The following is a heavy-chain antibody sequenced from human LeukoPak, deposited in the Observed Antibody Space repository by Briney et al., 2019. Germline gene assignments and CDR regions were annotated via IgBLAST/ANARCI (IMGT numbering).Heavy chain of an antibody. CDR2: INPNSGGT. J-gene: IGHJ4*02. V-gene: IGHV1-2*02. CDR1: GYTFTGYY. Sequence: ASVKISCKASGYTFTGYYMHWVRQAPGQGLEWMGWINPNSGGTNYAQKVQGRVTMTRDTSISTAYMELSRLRSDDTAVYYCARDRYVRRDGYNFGYWGKGTLVTVSS. CDR3: ARDRYVRRDGYNFGY. D-gene: IGHD5-24*01.